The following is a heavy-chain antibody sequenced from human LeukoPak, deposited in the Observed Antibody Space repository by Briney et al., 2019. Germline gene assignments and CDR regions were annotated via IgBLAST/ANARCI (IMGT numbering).Heavy chain of an antibody. J-gene: IGHJ6*02. CDR2: ISSSSSYI. D-gene: IGHD3-10*01. V-gene: IGHV3-21*01. CDR3: AKGRSGSYYYGVDV. CDR1: GFTFSSYS. Sequence: GGSLRLSCAASGFTFSSYSMNWVRQAPGKGLEWVSSISSSSSYIYYADSVKGRFTISRDNSKNTLYLQMNSLRGEDTAVYYCAKGRSGSYYYGVDVWGQGTTVTVSS.